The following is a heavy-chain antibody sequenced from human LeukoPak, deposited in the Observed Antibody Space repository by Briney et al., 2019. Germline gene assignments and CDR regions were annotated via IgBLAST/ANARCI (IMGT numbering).Heavy chain of an antibody. J-gene: IGHJ4*02. D-gene: IGHD2-2*01. CDR2: ISSSGSTI. CDR3: ARKGNSTSSVDY. Sequence: QPGGSLRLSCAASGFTFSSYEMNWVRQAPGKGLEWVSYISSSGSTIYYADSVKGRFTISRDNAKNSLYLQMNSLRAEDTAVYYCARKGNSTSSVDYWGQGTLVTVSS. V-gene: IGHV3-48*03. CDR1: GFTFSSYE.